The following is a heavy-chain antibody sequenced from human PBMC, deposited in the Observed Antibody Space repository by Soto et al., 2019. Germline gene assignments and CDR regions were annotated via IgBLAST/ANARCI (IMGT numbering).Heavy chain of an antibody. CDR1: GGSISSSSYY. V-gene: IGHV4-39*02. CDR3: ATQEVGGSYVYTFDP. Sequence: QLQLQESGPGLVKPSETRSLTCTVSGGSISSSSYYWGWIRQPPGKGLEWIGSIYYSGSTYYNPSLKSRATTSGDTSKNHFSLKLSSVTAADTAVYYCATQEVGGSYVYTFDPWGQGTLVTVSS. D-gene: IGHD1-26*01. CDR2: IYYSGST. J-gene: IGHJ5*02.